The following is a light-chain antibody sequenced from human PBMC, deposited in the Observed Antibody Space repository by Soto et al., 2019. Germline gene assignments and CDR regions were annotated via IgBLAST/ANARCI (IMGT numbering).Light chain of an antibody. CDR1: RSNIGAGYD. J-gene: IGLJ3*02. V-gene: IGLV1-40*01. Sequence: QSVLTQPPSVSGAPGQRVTISCTGSRSNIGAGYDVHWYQQLPGTAPKLLIYGNSNRPSGVPDRFSGSKSGTSASLAITGLQAEDGADYYCQSYDSSLSGRGVFGGGTKLTVL. CDR2: GNS. CDR3: QSYDSSLSGRGV.